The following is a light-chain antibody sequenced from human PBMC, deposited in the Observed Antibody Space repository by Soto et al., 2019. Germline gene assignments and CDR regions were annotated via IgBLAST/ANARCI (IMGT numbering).Light chain of an antibody. J-gene: IGLJ1*01. Sequence: QSVLTQPPSVSGSPGQSITVSCTGTSSDVGGYNYVSWYQQHPGKVPKLMIYEVTKRPSGVPDRFSGSKSGNTASLTVSGLQTEDEADYYCSSYAGTAYVFGTGTKLTVL. CDR1: SSDVGGYNY. V-gene: IGLV2-8*01. CDR3: SSYAGTAYV. CDR2: EVT.